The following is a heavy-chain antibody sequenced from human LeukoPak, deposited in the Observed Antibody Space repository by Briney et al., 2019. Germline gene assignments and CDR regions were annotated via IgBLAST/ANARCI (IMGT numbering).Heavy chain of an antibody. V-gene: IGHV4-34*01. Sequence: PSETLSLTCAVYGGSFSGYYWSWIRQPPGKGLEWIGEINHSGSTNYNPSLKSRVTMSVDTSKNQFSLKLSSVTAADTAVYYCARGLWFREYYFDYWGQGTLVTVSS. J-gene: IGHJ4*02. CDR3: ARGLWFREYYFDY. D-gene: IGHD3-10*01. CDR1: GGSFSGYY. CDR2: INHSGST.